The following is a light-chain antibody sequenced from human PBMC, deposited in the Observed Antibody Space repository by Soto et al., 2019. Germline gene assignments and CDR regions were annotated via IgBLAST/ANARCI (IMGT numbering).Light chain of an antibody. Sequence: QPVLTQPPSVSGAPGQRVTISCTGSFSNIGAGYDVHWYQQLPGTAPKLLIYGNSNRPSGVPDRFSGSKSGTSASLAITGLQAEDEADYYCQSYDSSLSGVVFGGGTKLTVL. CDR1: FSNIGAGYD. V-gene: IGLV1-40*01. CDR3: QSYDSSLSGVV. CDR2: GNS. J-gene: IGLJ2*01.